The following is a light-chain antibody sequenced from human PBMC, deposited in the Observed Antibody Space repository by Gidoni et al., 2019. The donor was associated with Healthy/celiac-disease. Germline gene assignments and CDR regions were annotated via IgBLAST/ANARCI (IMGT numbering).Light chain of an antibody. V-gene: IGLV1-44*01. CDR1: SSNIGRNT. Sequence: QSVLTPPPSASETHGQRVTISCSGSSSNIGRNTENWYQQLPVTAPKLLIYRNNQRPSGVPDLFSGSKSGTSASLAISLLQSEDDAHYYCAAWYDSLNFAVFGGGTQLTVL. J-gene: IGLJ7*01. CDR3: AAWYDSLNFAV. CDR2: RNN.